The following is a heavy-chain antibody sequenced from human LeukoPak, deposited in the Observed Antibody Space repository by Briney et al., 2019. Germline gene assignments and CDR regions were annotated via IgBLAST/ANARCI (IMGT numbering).Heavy chain of an antibody. CDR1: GFTFSSYA. Sequence: HPGGSLRLSCAASGFTFSSYAMSWVRQAPGKGLEWVSAISGSGGSTHYADSVKGRFTISRDNSKDTLYLQMNSLRAEDTAVYYCAKDRSRYSYGLNDYWGQGTLVTVSS. CDR2: ISGSGGST. D-gene: IGHD5-18*01. V-gene: IGHV3-23*01. J-gene: IGHJ4*02. CDR3: AKDRSRYSYGLNDY.